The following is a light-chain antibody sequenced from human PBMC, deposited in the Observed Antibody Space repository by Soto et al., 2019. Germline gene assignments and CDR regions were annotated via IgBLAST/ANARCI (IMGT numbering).Light chain of an antibody. V-gene: IGKV1-5*01. Sequence: DIQMTQSPSTLSASVGDRVTITCRASQSISSWLAWYQQKPGKAPKLLIYDASSLESGVPSRFSGSGSGTEFTLTISSLQPDDFATYYCQQSNSYSSITFGQGTRLEIK. CDR3: QQSNSYSSIT. CDR2: DAS. J-gene: IGKJ5*01. CDR1: QSISSW.